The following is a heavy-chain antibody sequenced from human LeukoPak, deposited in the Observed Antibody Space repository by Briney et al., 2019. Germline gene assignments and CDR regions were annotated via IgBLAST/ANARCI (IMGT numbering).Heavy chain of an antibody. CDR2: LWYDGSNK. Sequence: QSAVYLTLNSSASRFTFSSSGMLWVRPAPGKGLEWVAVLWYDGSNKHYGDSVKGRFTISRDNSKKTLYLQMNSLRADDKAVYYCTRGDGYNDAEYIHRGDQGRLVTVS. J-gene: IGHJ1*01. D-gene: IGHD5-24*01. V-gene: IGHV3-33*01. CDR1: RFTFSSSG. CDR3: TRGDGYNDAEYIHR.